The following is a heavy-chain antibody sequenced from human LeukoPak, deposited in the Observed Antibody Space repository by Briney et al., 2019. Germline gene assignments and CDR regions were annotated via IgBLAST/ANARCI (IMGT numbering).Heavy chain of an antibody. CDR3: ASTSTRLLWFGELEYNWFDP. D-gene: IGHD3-10*01. J-gene: IGHJ5*02. V-gene: IGHV3-21*01. Sequence: GGSLRLSCAASGFTFSSYSMNWVRQAPGKGLEWVSSISSRSSYIYYADSVKGRFTISRDNAKNSLYLQMNSLRAEDTAVYYCASTSTRLLWFGELEYNWFDPWGQGTLVTVSS. CDR2: ISSRSSYI. CDR1: GFTFSSYS.